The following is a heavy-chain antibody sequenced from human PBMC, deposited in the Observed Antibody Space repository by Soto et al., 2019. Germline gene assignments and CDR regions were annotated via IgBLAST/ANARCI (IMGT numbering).Heavy chain of an antibody. CDR2: IKQDGSEK. Sequence: RGSLRLSCAASGFTLSSYWMSWVRQAPGKGLEWVANIKQDGSEKYYVDSVKGRFTISRDTAKSSLYLQLNSLRAEDTAVYYCAREYGSSYSQRYYGMDVWGQGTTVTVSS. D-gene: IGHD6-13*01. J-gene: IGHJ6*02. CDR1: GFTLSSYW. CDR3: AREYGSSYSQRYYGMDV. V-gene: IGHV3-7*05.